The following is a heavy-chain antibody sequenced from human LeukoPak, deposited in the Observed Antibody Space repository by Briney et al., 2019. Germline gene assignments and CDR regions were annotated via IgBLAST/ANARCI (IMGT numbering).Heavy chain of an antibody. CDR3: ARPADYYDSSGIDY. J-gene: IGHJ4*02. Sequence: GGSLRLSCAASGFTFSNYWMTWVRQAPGKGLEWVANIKHDGSEDYYLDSVKGRFTISRDNAKNTLYLQMNSLRAEDTAVYYCARPADYYDSSGIDYWGQGTLVTVSS. V-gene: IGHV3-7*01. CDR1: GFTFSNYW. CDR2: IKHDGSED. D-gene: IGHD3-22*01.